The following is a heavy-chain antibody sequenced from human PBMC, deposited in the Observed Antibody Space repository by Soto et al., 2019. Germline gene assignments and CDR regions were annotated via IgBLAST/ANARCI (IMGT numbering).Heavy chain of an antibody. CDR1: GDAFNKYA. Sequence: SVKVSCKASGDAFNKYAITWVRQVPGQGLEWMGGIIPIFGTTFYAQNFQGRVTITADESTTTAYMELNSLTSDDTAVYYCARQHRLYNTLENWGQGTLVTVSA. V-gene: IGHV1-69*13. CDR3: ARQHRLYNTLEN. J-gene: IGHJ4*02. CDR2: IIPIFGTT. D-gene: IGHD3-10*01.